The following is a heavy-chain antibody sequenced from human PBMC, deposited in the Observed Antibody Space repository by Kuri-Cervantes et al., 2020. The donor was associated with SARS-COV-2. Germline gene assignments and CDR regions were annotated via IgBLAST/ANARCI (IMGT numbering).Heavy chain of an antibody. CDR2: INHSGST. D-gene: IGHD2-2*01. Sequence: ESLKISCAASGFTFSNAWMSWIRQPPGKGLEWIGEINHSGSTNYNPSLKSRVTISVDTSKNQFSLKLSSVTAADTAVYYCARGLRGVVPAAITVDYWGQGTLVTVFS. V-gene: IGHV4-34*01. CDR1: GFTFSNAW. CDR3: ARGLRGVVPAAITVDY. J-gene: IGHJ4*02.